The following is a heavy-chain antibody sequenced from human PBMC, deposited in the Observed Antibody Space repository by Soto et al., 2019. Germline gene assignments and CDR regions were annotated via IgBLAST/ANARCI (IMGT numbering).Heavy chain of an antibody. CDR1: GYTFTGYF. CDR3: ARVRTYYDSSGSLDY. V-gene: IGHV1-2*02. CDR2: INPNSGDT. D-gene: IGHD3-22*01. J-gene: IGHJ4*02. Sequence: ASVKVSCKASGYTFTGYFIHWVRQAPGQGPEWMGWINPNSGDTNYAQKFQGRVTMTRDMSISTAYMELRRLTSDDTAVYYCARVRTYYDSSGSLDYWGQGTLVTVSS.